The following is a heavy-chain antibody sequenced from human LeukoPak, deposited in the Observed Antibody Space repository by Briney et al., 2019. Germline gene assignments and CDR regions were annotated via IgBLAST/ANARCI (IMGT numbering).Heavy chain of an antibody. D-gene: IGHD1-26*01. CDR2: ISSSSSYI. V-gene: IGHV3-21*01. Sequence: PGGSLRLSCAAPGFTFSSYSMNWVRQAPGKGLEWVSSISSSSSYIYYADSVKGRFTISRDNAKNSLYLQMNSLRAEDTAVYYCARGIVVAKDAFDIWGQGTMVTVSS. CDR3: ARGIVVAKDAFDI. J-gene: IGHJ3*02. CDR1: GFTFSSYS.